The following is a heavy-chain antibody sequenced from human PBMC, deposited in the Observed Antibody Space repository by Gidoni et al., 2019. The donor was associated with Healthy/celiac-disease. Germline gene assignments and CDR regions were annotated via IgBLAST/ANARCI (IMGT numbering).Heavy chain of an antibody. CDR1: GGSISSYY. CDR3: ARAPPLWFGELAWFDP. J-gene: IGHJ5*02. D-gene: IGHD3-10*01. V-gene: IGHV4-4*07. CDR2: IYTSGST. Sequence: QVQLQESGPGLVKPSETLSVTCTVAGGSISSYYWSWIRQPAGKGLEWIGRIYTSGSTTYNPSLKSRVTMSVDTSKNQFSLKLSSVTAADTAVYYCARAPPLWFGELAWFDPWGQGTLVTVSS.